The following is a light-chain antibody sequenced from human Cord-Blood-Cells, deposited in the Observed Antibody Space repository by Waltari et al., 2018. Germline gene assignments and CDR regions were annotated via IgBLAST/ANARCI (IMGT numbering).Light chain of an antibody. Sequence: EIVLTQSPGTLSLSPGERATLSCRASQRVSSSYLAWYQQKPGQAPRLLIYGASSRATGIPDRCSGSGSGTDFTLTISRLEAEDFAVYYCQQYGSSPPWTFGQGTKVEIK. CDR2: GAS. V-gene: IGKV3-20*01. CDR3: QQYGSSPPWT. CDR1: QRVSSSY. J-gene: IGKJ1*01.